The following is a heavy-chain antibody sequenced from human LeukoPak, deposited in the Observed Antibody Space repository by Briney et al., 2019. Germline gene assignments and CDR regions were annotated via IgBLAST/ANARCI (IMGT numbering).Heavy chain of an antibody. D-gene: IGHD2-2*01. Sequence: PSETLSLTCTVSAGSISNYYWTWIRQSPGMGLEWIGYIYYSGSTNYNPSLKSRVTISVDTSKNQFSLKLRSVTAADTAMYYCARGLYCSSTRCPTDNWFDPWGQGTLVTVSS. V-gene: IGHV4-59*01. CDR1: AGSISNYY. CDR2: IYYSGST. CDR3: ARGLYCSSTRCPTDNWFDP. J-gene: IGHJ5*02.